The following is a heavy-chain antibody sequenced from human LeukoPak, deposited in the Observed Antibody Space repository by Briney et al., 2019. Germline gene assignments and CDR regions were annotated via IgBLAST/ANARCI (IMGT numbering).Heavy chain of an antibody. V-gene: IGHV4-39*01. D-gene: IGHD3-10*01. Sequence: PSETLSLTCTVSGDSISSTSYYWDWIRQPPGKGLEWIGSIYNSGTTYYNPSLKSRVTISVDTSKNQSSLKVSSVTAADTAVYYCASRVYGLGSFNYWGQGTLVTVSS. J-gene: IGHJ4*01. CDR3: ASRVYGLGSFNY. CDR2: IYNSGTT. CDR1: GDSISSTSYY.